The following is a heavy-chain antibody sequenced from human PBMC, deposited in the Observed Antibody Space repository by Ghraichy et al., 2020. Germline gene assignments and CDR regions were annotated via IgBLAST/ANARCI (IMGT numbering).Heavy chain of an antibody. D-gene: IGHD2-15*01. Sequence: SQTLSLTCAISGDSVSRNSAAWNWIRQSPTRGLEWLGRTFPRSKWYNDYAVSVKSRITINVDTSKNQFSLQLNSVTPEDTAVYYCARGYSYDYWGQGTLVTVSS. CDR1: GDSVSRNSAA. CDR2: TFPRSKWYN. CDR3: ARGYSYDY. V-gene: IGHV6-1*01. J-gene: IGHJ4*02.